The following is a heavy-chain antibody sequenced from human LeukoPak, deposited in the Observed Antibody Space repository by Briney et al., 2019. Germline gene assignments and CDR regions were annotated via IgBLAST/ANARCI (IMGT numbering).Heavy chain of an antibody. CDR3: ARESGYSYGYSLDY. Sequence: QPGGSLRLSCAASGFTFSSYGMHWVRQAPGKGLEWVAAISYDGSNKYYADSVKGRFTISRDNSKNTLYLQMNSLRAEDTAVYYCARESGYSYGYSLDYWGQGTLVTVSS. D-gene: IGHD5-18*01. CDR2: ISYDGSNK. J-gene: IGHJ4*02. CDR1: GFTFSSYG. V-gene: IGHV3-30*03.